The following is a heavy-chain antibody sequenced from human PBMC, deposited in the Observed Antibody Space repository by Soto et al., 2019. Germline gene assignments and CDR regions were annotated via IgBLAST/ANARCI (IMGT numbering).Heavy chain of an antibody. V-gene: IGHV3-30-3*01. Sequence: LRLSCAAFGFTFSSYAMHWVRQAPGKGLEWVAVISYHGSNEYYADSVKGRFTVSRDNSKNTLYLQMNSLRAEDTAVYYCARGRFSTTWYAGFGPWGQGTLVTVSS. D-gene: IGHD6-13*01. J-gene: IGHJ5*02. CDR1: GFTFSSYA. CDR3: ARGRFSTTWYAGFGP. CDR2: ISYHGSNE.